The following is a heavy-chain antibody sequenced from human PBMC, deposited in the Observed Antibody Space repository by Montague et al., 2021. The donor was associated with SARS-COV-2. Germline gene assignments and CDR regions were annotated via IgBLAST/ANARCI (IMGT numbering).Heavy chain of an antibody. CDR2: IYYSGST. CDR1: GGSISSGGYY. D-gene: IGHD3-16*02. V-gene: IGHV4-31*03. J-gene: IGHJ5*02. CDR3: ARALIMITFGGVIAHWFDP. Sequence: TLSLTCTVSGGSISSGGYYWSWIRQHPGKGLEWIGYIYYSGSTYYNPSLKSRVTISVDTSKNQFSLKLSSVTAADTAVYYCARALIMITFGGVIAHWFDPWGQGTLVTVSS.